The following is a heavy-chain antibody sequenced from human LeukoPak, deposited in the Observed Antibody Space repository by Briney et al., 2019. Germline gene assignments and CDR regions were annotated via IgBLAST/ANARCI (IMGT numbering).Heavy chain of an antibody. J-gene: IGHJ4*02. CDR2: IYSGGST. V-gene: IGHV3-66*01. Sequence: PGGSLRLSCAASGFTVSSHYMSWVRQAPGKGLEGVSVIYSGGSTYYADSVKGRFTISRDNSKNTLYLQMNSLRAEDTAVYYCARLGYCSGGSCYHSGLDYWGQGTLVTVSS. CDR1: GFTVSSHY. D-gene: IGHD2-15*01. CDR3: ARLGYCSGGSCYHSGLDY.